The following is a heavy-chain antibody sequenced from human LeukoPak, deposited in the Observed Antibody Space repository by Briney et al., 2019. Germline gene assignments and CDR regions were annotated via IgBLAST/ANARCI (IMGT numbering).Heavy chain of an antibody. CDR1: GFTFSSYN. J-gene: IGHJ4*02. CDR2: ISSGSSFL. V-gene: IGHV3-21*01. Sequence: GGSLRLSCAASGFTFSSYNMNWVRQAPGKGLEWVSSISSGSSFLYDADSWRGRFTISRDNAKNSLYLQMDSLRADDTAVYYCARDGESGFSTTERVHFDYWGQGTLVTVSS. CDR3: ARDGESGFSTTERVHFDY. D-gene: IGHD4-17*01.